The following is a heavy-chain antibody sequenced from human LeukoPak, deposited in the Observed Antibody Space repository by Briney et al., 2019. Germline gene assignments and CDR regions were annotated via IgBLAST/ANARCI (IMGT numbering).Heavy chain of an antibody. J-gene: IGHJ4*02. D-gene: IGHD3-22*01. CDR3: ARGSYYYDSSGYYF. Sequence: GGSLRLSCAASGLTVTNAWMNRVRQAPGKGLEWVAVIWYDGSNKYYADSVKGRFTISRDNSKNTLYLQMNSLRAEDTAVYYCARGSYYYDSSGYYFWGQGTLVTVSS. CDR2: IWYDGSNK. CDR1: GLTVTNAW. V-gene: IGHV3-33*08.